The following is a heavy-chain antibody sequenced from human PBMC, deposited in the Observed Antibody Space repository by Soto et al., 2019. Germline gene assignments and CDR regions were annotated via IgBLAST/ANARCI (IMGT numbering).Heavy chain of an antibody. Sequence: XSVEVSFKASGYTFTSYGISWVRQAPGQGLEWMGWISAYNGNTNYAQKLQGRVTMTTDTSTSTAYMELRSLRSDDTAVYYCARGSTTMIVVVPNSFDIWGQGTMVTVSS. CDR2: ISAYNGNT. CDR3: ARGSTTMIVVVPNSFDI. J-gene: IGHJ3*02. D-gene: IGHD3-22*01. CDR1: GYTFTSYG. V-gene: IGHV1-18*04.